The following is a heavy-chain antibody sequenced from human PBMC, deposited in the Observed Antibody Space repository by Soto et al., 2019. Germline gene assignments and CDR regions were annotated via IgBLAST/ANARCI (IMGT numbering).Heavy chain of an antibody. V-gene: IGHV1-69*13. CDR1: GGTFISYA. Sequence: SVKLSCNASGGTFISYAISLVRQAPGQGLEWMGGIIPIFGTANYAQKFQGRVTITADESTSTAYMELSSLRSEDTAVYYCARGARDTAMVSSYYYYYGMDVWGQGTTVTVSS. J-gene: IGHJ6*02. CDR2: IIPIFGTA. CDR3: ARGARDTAMVSSYYYYYGMDV. D-gene: IGHD5-18*01.